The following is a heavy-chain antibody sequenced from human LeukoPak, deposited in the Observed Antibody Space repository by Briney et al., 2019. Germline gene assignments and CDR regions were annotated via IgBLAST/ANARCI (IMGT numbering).Heavy chain of an antibody. D-gene: IGHD3-22*01. CDR3: AREPYYYDSTPNY. V-gene: IGHV3-74*01. CDR1: GFTFSSYS. J-gene: IGHJ4*02. CDR2: IGGDGTAT. Sequence: GGSLRLSCAASGFTFSSYSMQWVRQAPGEGLVWVSRIGGDGTATTYADSVKGRFTISRDNAKNTLYLQMNSLRAEDTAVYYCAREPYYYDSTPNYWGQGTLVTVSS.